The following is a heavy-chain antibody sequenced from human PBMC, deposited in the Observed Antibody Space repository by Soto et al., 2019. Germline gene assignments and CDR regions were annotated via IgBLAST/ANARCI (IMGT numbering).Heavy chain of an antibody. CDR3: AALLAGV. CDR1: GASVTSGDFY. CDR2: VYYNESA. V-gene: IGHV4-30-4*01. D-gene: IGHD3-10*01. Sequence: QVQLQEPGPRLVSPSETLSLTCTVSGASVTSGDFYWSWIRQPPGKGLEWIGYVYYNESAYYNPSLKSRTSISVDTSKTHFTLELSSVTAADTAVYYCAALLAGVWGQGSLVTVSS. J-gene: IGHJ4*02.